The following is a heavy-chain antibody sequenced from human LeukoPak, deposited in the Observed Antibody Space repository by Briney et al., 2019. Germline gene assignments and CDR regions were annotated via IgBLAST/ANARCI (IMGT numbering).Heavy chain of an antibody. CDR2: MNPNSGHT. V-gene: IGHV1-8*01. J-gene: IGHJ3*02. D-gene: IGHD2-2*01. Sequence: ASVKVSCKASGYTFTSHDVNWLRQATGQGLEWLGWMNPNSGHTGFAQKFQGRVTMTRDTSISTAYMELSSLRSEDTAVYYCARGWDIVVVPAAADAFDIWGQGTMVTVSS. CDR3: ARGWDIVVVPAAADAFDI. CDR1: GYTFTSHD.